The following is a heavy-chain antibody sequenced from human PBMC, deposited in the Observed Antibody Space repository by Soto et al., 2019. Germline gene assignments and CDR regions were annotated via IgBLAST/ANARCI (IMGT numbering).Heavy chain of an antibody. CDR2: IYYSGST. CDR3: ARGGIAAAAPPDY. CDR1: GGSISSGGYY. D-gene: IGHD6-13*01. V-gene: IGHV4-31*03. J-gene: IGHJ4*02. Sequence: QVQLQESGPGLVKPSQILSLTCTVSGGSISSGGYYWSWIRQHPGKGLEWIGYIYYSGSTYYNPSLKSRVTISVDTSKNQFSLKLSSVTAADTAVYYCARGGIAAAAPPDYWGQGTLVTVSS.